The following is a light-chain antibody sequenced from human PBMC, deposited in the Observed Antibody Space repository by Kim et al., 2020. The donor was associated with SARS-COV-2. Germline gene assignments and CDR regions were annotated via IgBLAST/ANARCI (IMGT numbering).Light chain of an antibody. Sequence: QSALTQPASVSGSPGQSITISCTGTNSDVGGYNYVSWYQQHPGKAPKLLTYGVNNRPSGVSNRFSGSKSGNTASLTISGLQAEDEADYYCTSYTSSSTYVFGSGTKVTVL. CDR2: GVN. J-gene: IGLJ1*01. V-gene: IGLV2-14*03. CDR3: TSYTSSSTYV. CDR1: NSDVGGYNY.